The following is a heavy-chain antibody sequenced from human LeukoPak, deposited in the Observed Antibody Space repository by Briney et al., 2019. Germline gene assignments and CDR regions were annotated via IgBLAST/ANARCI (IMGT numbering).Heavy chain of an antibody. CDR2: IYYSGST. Sequence: SETLSLTCTVSGGFISSSSYYWGWIRQPPGKGLEWIGSIYYSGSTYYNPSLKSRVTISVDTSKNQYSLKLSSVTAADTAVYYCATTLGYCGGGSCHNWGQGALVTVSS. D-gene: IGHD2-15*01. V-gene: IGHV4-39*07. J-gene: IGHJ4*02. CDR3: ATTLGYCGGGSCHN. CDR1: GGFISSSSYY.